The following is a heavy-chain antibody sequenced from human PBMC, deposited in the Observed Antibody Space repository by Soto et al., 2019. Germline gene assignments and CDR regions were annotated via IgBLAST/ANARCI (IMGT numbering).Heavy chain of an antibody. CDR3: ARSGWPSQFDY. CDR2: INHSGST. Sequence: QVQLQQWGAGLLKPSETLSLTCAVYGGSFSGYYWSWIRQPPGKGLEWIGEINHSGSTNYNPSLKSRVPISVDTSKNQFSLKLSSVTAADTAVYYCARSGWPSQFDYWGQGTLVTVSS. V-gene: IGHV4-34*01. CDR1: GGSFSGYY. J-gene: IGHJ4*02. D-gene: IGHD6-19*01.